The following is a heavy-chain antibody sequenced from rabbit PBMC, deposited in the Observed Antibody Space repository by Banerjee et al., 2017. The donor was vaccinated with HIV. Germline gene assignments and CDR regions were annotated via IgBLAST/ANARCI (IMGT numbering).Heavy chain of an antibody. CDR3: AKEGTSSSGLYYFHL. V-gene: IGHV1S40*01. D-gene: IGHD1-1*01. J-gene: IGHJ4*01. Sequence: QQLEESGGGLVKPGASLTLTCTASGFSFSSNYYMCWVRQAPGKGLEWIACIYGGSSGSTYYASWAKGRFTISKTSSTTVTLQMTSLTAADTATYFCAKEGTSSSGLYYFHLWGQGTLVTVS. CDR2: IYGGSSGST. CDR1: GFSFSSNYY.